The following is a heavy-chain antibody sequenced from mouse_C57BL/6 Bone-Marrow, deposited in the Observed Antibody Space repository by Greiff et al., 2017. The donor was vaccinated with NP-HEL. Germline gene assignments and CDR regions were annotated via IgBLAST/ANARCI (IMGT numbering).Heavy chain of an antibody. CDR1: GFTFSSYA. Sequence: DVKLVDSGEGLVKPGGSLKLSCAASGFTFSSYAMSWVRQTPEKRLEWVAYISSGGDYIYYADTVKGRFTISRDNDRNTLYLQMSSLKSEDTAMYYCTRVGWLLGAMDYWGQGTSVTVSS. CDR2: ISSGGDYI. D-gene: IGHD2-3*01. V-gene: IGHV5-9-1*02. J-gene: IGHJ4*01. CDR3: TRVGWLLGAMDY.